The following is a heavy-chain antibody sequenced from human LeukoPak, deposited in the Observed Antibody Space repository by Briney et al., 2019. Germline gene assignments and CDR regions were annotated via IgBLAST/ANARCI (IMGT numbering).Heavy chain of an antibody. J-gene: IGHJ4*02. V-gene: IGHV1-8*01. CDR1: GYTFTSYD. CDR3: ARGRRGTYSSSWYPNY. CDR2: MNPNSGNT. D-gene: IGHD6-13*01. Sequence: ASVKVSYKASGYTFTSYDINWVRQATGQGLEWMGWMNPNSGNTGYAQKFQGRVTMTRNTSISTAYMELSSLRSEDTAVYYCARGRRGTYSSSWYPNYWGQGTLVTVSS.